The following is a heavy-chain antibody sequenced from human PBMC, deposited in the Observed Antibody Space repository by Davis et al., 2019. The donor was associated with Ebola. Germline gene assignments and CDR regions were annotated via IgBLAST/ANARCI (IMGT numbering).Heavy chain of an antibody. CDR3: ARKGGRYNWNYFHGMDV. J-gene: IGHJ6*02. CDR2: IYYSGST. V-gene: IGHV4-59*08. Sequence: PSETLSLTCTVSGGSISSYYWSWIRQPPGKGLEWIGYIYYSGSTNYNPSLKSRVTISVDTSKNQFSLKLSSVTAADTAVYYCARKGGRYNWNYFHGMDVWGQGTTVTVSS. D-gene: IGHD1-7*01. CDR1: GGSISSYY.